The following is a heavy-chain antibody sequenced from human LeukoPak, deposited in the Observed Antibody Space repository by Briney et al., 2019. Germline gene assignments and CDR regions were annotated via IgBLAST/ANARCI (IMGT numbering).Heavy chain of an antibody. CDR1: GYTFTSYG. J-gene: IGHJ4*02. CDR2: ISAYNGNT. V-gene: IGHV1-18*01. CDR3: ARVVSGSYVSYFDY. D-gene: IGHD1-26*01. Sequence: ASVTVSCTASGYTFTSYGISWVRQAPGQGLEWMGWISAYNGNTNYAQKLQGRVTMTTDTSTSTAYMELRSLRSDDTAVYYCARVVSGSYVSYFDYWGQGTLVTVSS.